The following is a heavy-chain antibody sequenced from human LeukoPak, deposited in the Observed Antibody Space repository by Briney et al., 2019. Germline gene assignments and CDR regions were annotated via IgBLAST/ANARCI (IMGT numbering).Heavy chain of an antibody. CDR1: GGTFSSYA. CDR3: ARTDIVVVPAAIDYYYYYGMDV. V-gene: IGHV1-69*13. Sequence: VASVKVSCKASGGTFSSYAISWVRQAPGQGLEWVGGIIPIFGTANYAQKFQGRVTITADESTSTAYMELSSLRSEDTAVYYCARTDIVVVPAAIDYYYYYGMDVWGQGTTVTVSS. J-gene: IGHJ6*02. D-gene: IGHD2-2*02. CDR2: IIPIFGTA.